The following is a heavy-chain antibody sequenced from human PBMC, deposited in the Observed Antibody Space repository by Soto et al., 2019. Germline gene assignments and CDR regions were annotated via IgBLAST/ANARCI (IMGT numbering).Heavy chain of an antibody. V-gene: IGHV4-28*01. CDR1: GYSISSSNW. J-gene: IGHJ6*02. CDR2: IYYTGST. D-gene: IGHD3-10*01. CDR3: ARINPGAGCYYAMDV. Sequence: QVQLQESGPGLVKPSDTLSLTCAVSGYSISSSNWWGWTRQPPGKGLEWIGYIYYTGSTHCNPSLKRRVPMSVDTSTNQGSLQLSSVTAVDTGVYYCARINPGAGCYYAMDVWGHGATGTVSS.